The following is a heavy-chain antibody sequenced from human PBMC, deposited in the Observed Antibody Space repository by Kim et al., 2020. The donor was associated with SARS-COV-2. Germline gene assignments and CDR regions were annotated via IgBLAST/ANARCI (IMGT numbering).Heavy chain of an antibody. CDR1: GGSIISESFY. J-gene: IGHJ4*02. CDR2: IHYSGNT. Sequence: SETLSLTCTVSGGSIISESFYWGWIRQPPGKGLEWIGSIHYSGNTYYKPSLNSRVTISVDTSKNQFSVTLNSVTAGDTAVYYCATHVATGTGRGYCDSWGPGTLVALSS. V-gene: IGHV4-39*01. CDR3: ATHVATGTGRGYCDS. D-gene: IGHD3-10*01.